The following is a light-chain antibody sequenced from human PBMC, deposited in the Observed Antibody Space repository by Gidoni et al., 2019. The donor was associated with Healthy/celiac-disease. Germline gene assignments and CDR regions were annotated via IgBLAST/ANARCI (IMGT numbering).Light chain of an antibody. CDR2: DAS. V-gene: IGKV3-11*01. Sequence: EIVLTPSPVTLSLSPGESATLTSRASQSVSSYLYWYQQKPGQAPRLLIYDASNRATGFPARFSGSGSGTDFTLTISIREPEDFAVCYCQQRSNWAWTFGQGTKVEIK. J-gene: IGKJ1*01. CDR1: QSVSSY. CDR3: QQRSNWAWT.